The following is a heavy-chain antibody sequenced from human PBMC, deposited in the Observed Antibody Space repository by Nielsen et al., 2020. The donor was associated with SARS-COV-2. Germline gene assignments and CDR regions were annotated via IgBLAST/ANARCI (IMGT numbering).Heavy chain of an antibody. J-gene: IGHJ4*02. CDR3: ARAPLTYYYDSSGYYYVEEFDY. Sequence: WIRQPPGKGLVWVSRINSDGSSTSYADSVKGRFTVSRDNAKNTLYLQMNSLRAEDTAVHYCARAPLTYYYDSSGYYYVEEFDYWGQGTLVTVSS. D-gene: IGHD3-22*01. V-gene: IGHV3-74*01. CDR2: INSDGSST.